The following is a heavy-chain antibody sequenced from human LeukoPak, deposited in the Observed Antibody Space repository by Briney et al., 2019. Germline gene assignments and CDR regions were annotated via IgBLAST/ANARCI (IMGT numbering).Heavy chain of an antibody. CDR1: GFTFSSYE. V-gene: IGHV3-48*03. CDR3: ARVELNSAWYGA. J-gene: IGHJ5*02. D-gene: IGHD6-19*01. CDR2: ISSSGSTI. Sequence: GGSLRLSCAASGFTFSSYEMNWVRQAPGKGLEWVSYISSSGSTIYYADSVKGRFTISRDNAKNTLYLEMNSLTAEDTAVYYCARVELNSAWYGAWGQGTLVTVSS.